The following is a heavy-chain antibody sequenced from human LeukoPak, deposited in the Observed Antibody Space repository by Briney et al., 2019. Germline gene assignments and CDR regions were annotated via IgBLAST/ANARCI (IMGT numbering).Heavy chain of an antibody. Sequence: GGSLRLSCAASGFTFDDYAMHWVRQAPGKGLEWVSGISWNSGSIGYADSVKGRFTISRDNAKNSLYLQINSLRAEDTALYYCAKDTGGAGKIFDYWGQGTLVTVSS. CDR2: ISWNSGSI. CDR3: AKDTGGAGKIFDY. CDR1: GFTFDDYA. D-gene: IGHD6-19*01. V-gene: IGHV3-9*01. J-gene: IGHJ4*02.